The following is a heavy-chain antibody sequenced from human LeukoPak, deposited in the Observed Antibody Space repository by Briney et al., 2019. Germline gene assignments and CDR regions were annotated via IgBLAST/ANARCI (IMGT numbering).Heavy chain of an antibody. CDR1: GFTFSEYY. CDR3: ARGRSYDILTGYYPFDY. D-gene: IGHD3-9*01. Sequence: GGSLRLSCVASGFTFSEYYMSRIRQAPGKGREWVSYISSSGGTIYYADSVKGRFTISRDNAKNSLYLQMNSLRAEDTAVYYCARGRSYDILTGYYPFDYWGQGTLVTVSS. J-gene: IGHJ4*02. CDR2: ISSSGGTI. V-gene: IGHV3-11*01.